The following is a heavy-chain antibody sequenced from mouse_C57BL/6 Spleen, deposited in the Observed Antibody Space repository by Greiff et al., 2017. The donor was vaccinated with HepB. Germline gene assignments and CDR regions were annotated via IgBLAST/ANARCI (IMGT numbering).Heavy chain of an antibody. Sequence: VQLQQPGAELVKPGASVKLSCKASGYTFTSYWMQWVKQRPGQGLEWIGEIDPSDSYTNYNQKFKGKATLTVDTSSSTAYMQLSGLTSEDSAVYYCARSYGDYAMDYWGQGTSVTVSS. V-gene: IGHV1-50*01. CDR3: ARSYGDYAMDY. D-gene: IGHD1-1*01. J-gene: IGHJ4*01. CDR2: IDPSDSYT. CDR1: GYTFTSYW.